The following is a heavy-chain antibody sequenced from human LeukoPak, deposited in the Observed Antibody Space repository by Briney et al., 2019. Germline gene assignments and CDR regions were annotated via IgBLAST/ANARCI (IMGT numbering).Heavy chain of an antibody. CDR2: IDYSGST. CDR1: GGSISSYY. J-gene: IGHJ4*02. V-gene: IGHV4-59*12. Sequence: SETLSLTCTVSGGSISSYYWSWIRQPPGEGLEWIGYIDYSGSTSYNPSLKSRVTMSVDTSKNQFSLKVTSVTAADTAVYYCARDKELDFWSGYSHRPQESYFDYWGQGTLVTVSS. D-gene: IGHD3-3*01. CDR3: ARDKELDFWSGYSHRPQESYFDY.